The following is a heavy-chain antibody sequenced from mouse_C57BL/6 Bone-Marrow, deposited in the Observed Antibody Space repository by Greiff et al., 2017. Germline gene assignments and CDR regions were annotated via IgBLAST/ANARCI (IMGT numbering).Heavy chain of an antibody. V-gene: IGHV5-4*03. D-gene: IGHD1-1*01. Sequence: EVKLVESGGGLVKPGGSLKLSCAASGFTFSSYAMSWVRQTPEKRLEWVATISDGGSYTYYPDNVKGRFTISRDNATNNLYLQMSHLKSEDTAMYYCARDPYGSSYDCAMDYWGQGTSVTVSS. J-gene: IGHJ4*01. CDR1: GFTFSSYA. CDR2: ISDGGSYT. CDR3: ARDPYGSSYDCAMDY.